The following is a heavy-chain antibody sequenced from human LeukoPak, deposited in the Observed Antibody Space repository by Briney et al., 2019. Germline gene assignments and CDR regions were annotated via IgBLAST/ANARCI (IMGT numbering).Heavy chain of an antibody. CDR3: ARAIIASIAAAATDV. V-gene: IGHV1-2*02. J-gene: IGHJ6*04. Sequence: ASVKVSCKASGYTFTGYYMHWVRQAPGQGLEWMGWINPNSGGPNYAQKFQGRVTMTRDTSISTAYMEPSRLRSDDTAVYYCARAIIASIAAAATDVWGKGTTVTISS. CDR1: GYTFTGYY. D-gene: IGHD6-13*01. CDR2: INPNSGGP.